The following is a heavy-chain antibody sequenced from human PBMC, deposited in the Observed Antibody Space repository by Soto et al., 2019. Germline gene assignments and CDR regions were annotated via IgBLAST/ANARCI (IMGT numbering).Heavy chain of an antibody. Sequence: SETLSLTCSVSGGSIRIYYWRWMRHSPEKGLEWIGYFYHSGNSNYNPSLKSRVTISVDTSKNQLSLSLRSVTAADTAVYFCARISSVDPYGYVNGGLDVWGQGTTVTVSS. D-gene: IGHD5-18*01. CDR2: FYHSGNS. V-gene: IGHV4-59*01. CDR1: GGSIRIYY. CDR3: ARISSVDPYGYVNGGLDV. J-gene: IGHJ6*02.